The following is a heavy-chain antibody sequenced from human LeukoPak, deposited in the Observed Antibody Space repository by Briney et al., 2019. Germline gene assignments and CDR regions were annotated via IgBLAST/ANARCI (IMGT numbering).Heavy chain of an antibody. CDR3: AKVSVFRYFDWLSPLEY. Sequence: PGRSLRLSCAASGFTFSSYGMHWVRQAPGKGLEWVAVISYDGSNKYYADSVKGRFTISRDNSKNTLYLQMNSLRAEDTAVYYCAKVSVFRYFDWLSPLEYWGQGTLVTVSS. D-gene: IGHD3-9*01. CDR1: GFTFSSYG. J-gene: IGHJ4*02. V-gene: IGHV3-30*18. CDR2: ISYDGSNK.